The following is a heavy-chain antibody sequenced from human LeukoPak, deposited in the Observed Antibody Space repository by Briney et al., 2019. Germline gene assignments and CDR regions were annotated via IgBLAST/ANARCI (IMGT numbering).Heavy chain of an antibody. CDR1: GGTFSSYA. J-gene: IGHJ6*02. CDR2: IIPIFGTA. Sequence: SVKVSCKASGGTFSSYAISWVRQAPGQGLEWMGGIIPIFGTANYAQKFQGRVTITADESTSTAYMELSSLRSEDTAVYYCASPRTLRYFDWTHYYYYGMDVWGQGTTVTVSS. CDR3: ASPRTLRYFDWTHYYYYGMDV. D-gene: IGHD3-9*01. V-gene: IGHV1-69*01.